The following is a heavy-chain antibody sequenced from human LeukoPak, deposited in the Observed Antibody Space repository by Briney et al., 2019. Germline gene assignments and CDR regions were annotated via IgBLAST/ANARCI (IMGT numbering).Heavy chain of an antibody. V-gene: IGHV4-34*01. Sequence: SETLSLTCTVSGGSFSGYYWSWIRQPPGKGLEWIGEINHSGSTNYNPSLKSRVTISVDTSKNQFSLKLSSVTAADTAVYYCARRSVLLWFGSFDPWGQGTLVTVSS. CDR3: ARRSVLLWFGSFDP. J-gene: IGHJ5*02. CDR2: INHSGST. D-gene: IGHD3-10*01. CDR1: GGSFSGYY.